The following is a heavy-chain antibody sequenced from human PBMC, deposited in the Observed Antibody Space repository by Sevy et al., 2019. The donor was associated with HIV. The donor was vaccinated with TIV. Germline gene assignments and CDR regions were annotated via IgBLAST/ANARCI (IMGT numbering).Heavy chain of an antibody. CDR3: VRAVITNY. CDR1: GFTFSSFW. Sequence: GGYLRLSCAASGFTFSSFWMTWVRQAPGKGLEWVANIKQDGSEKYYVDSVKGRFTISTDNAKNSLYLQMNSLRAEDTAMYYCVRAVITNYWGQGTLVTVSS. V-gene: IGHV3-7*04. CDR2: IKQDGSEK. J-gene: IGHJ4*02. D-gene: IGHD3-22*01.